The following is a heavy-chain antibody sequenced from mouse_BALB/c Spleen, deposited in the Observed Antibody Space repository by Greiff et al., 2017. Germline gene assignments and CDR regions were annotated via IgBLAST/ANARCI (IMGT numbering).Heavy chain of an antibody. D-gene: IGHD2-4*01. CDR1: GFTFSSFG. Sequence: EVKLVESGGGLVQPGGSRKLSCAASGFTFSSFGMHWVRQAPEKGLEWVAYISSGSSTIYYADTVKGRFTISRDNPKNTLFLQMTSLRSEDTAMYYCARYDYADYYAMDYWGQGTSVTVSS. CDR2: ISSGSSTI. J-gene: IGHJ4*01. V-gene: IGHV5-17*02. CDR3: ARYDYADYYAMDY.